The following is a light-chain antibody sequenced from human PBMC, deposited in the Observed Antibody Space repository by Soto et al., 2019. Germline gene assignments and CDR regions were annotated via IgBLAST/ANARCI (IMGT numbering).Light chain of an antibody. V-gene: IGKV1-39*01. J-gene: IGKJ1*01. CDR2: AAS. CDR1: QSISSY. Sequence: DIQMTQSPSSLSASVGDRVTITCRASQSISSYLNWYQQKPGTAPKLLIYAASSLQSGVPSRFSGRGSGTDVTLTISRLQPEDFATYYCPQSYSTPLTFGQGNKVEIK. CDR3: PQSYSTPLT.